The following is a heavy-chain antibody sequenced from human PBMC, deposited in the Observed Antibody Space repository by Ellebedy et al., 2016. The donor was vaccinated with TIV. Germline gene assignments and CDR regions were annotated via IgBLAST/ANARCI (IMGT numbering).Heavy chain of an antibody. CDR2: TRNKAKSYTT. CDR1: GFTFSDHY. CDR3: ARVRRPLTIFGVVINRYMDV. J-gene: IGHJ6*03. D-gene: IGHD3-3*01. Sequence: GGSLRLXXAASGFTFSDHYMDWVRQAPGKGLEWVGRTRNKAKSYTTEYAASVRGRFAISRDDSKNSMFLQMNSLRAEDTAVYYCARVRRPLTIFGVVINRYMDVWGKGTTVTVSS. V-gene: IGHV3-72*01.